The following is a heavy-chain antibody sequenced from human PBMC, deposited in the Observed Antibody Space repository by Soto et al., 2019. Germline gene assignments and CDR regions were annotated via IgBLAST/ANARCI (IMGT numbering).Heavy chain of an antibody. CDR1: GGSISSSSYY. V-gene: IGHV4-39*01. Sequence: SETLSLTCTVSGGSISSSSYYWGWIRQPPGKGLEWIGSIYYSGNTYYNPSLKSRVTISVDTSKNQFSLKLSSVTAADTAVYYCARRGIAAPRGYYGMDVWGQGTTVTVS. CDR2: IYYSGNT. J-gene: IGHJ6*02. D-gene: IGHD6-6*01. CDR3: ARRGIAAPRGYYGMDV.